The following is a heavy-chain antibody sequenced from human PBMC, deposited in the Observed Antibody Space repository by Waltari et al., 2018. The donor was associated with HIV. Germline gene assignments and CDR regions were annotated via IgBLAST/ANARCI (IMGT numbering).Heavy chain of an antibody. V-gene: IGHV3-74*01. CDR3: ARDDYDFWSGPRRDKNYGMDV. CDR1: GFSFSDYW. D-gene: IGHD3-3*01. CDR2: MYSTGGDA. Sequence: LVQSGGGLVQPGGSLRLSCAASGFSFSDYWMHWVRQSPWKGIEWVDGMYSTGGDATDADSVKGRFSVSRDNAKNTLFLEMSSLRVEDKAVYYCARDDYDFWSGPRRDKNYGMDVWGQGTAVTVSS. J-gene: IGHJ6*02.